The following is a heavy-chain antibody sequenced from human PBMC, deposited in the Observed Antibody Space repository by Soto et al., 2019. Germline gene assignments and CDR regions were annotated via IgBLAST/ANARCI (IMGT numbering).Heavy chain of an antibody. CDR3: ARLRVVTASVQYYYYYGMDV. CDR1: GSTFSSYS. CDR2: IIPIFGTA. J-gene: IGHJ6*02. Sequence: SVEPSCKASGSTFSSYSSSCVQHAPGQGLEWMGGIIPIFGTANYAQKFQGRVTITADESTSTAYMELSSLRSEDTAVYYCARLRVVTASVQYYYYYGMDVWGQGTTVTVSS. D-gene: IGHD2-21*02. V-gene: IGHV1-69*13.